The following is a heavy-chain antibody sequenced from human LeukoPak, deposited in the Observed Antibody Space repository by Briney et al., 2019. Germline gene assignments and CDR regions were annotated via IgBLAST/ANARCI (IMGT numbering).Heavy chain of an antibody. CDR3: VSFYETY. V-gene: IGHV3-74*01. Sequence: PGGSLRLSCAASGLTGSHNYVSWVRQAPGKGLVWVSHINGDGSWTTYADSVKGRFTISKDNAKNTVYLQMNNLRAEDTAVYYCVSFYETYWGRGTLVTVSS. CDR1: GLTGSHNY. CDR2: INGDGSWT. D-gene: IGHD2-2*01. J-gene: IGHJ4*02.